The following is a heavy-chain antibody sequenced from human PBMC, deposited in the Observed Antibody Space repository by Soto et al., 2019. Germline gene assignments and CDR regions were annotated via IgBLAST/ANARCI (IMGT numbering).Heavy chain of an antibody. Sequence: VQLLESGGGLVQPGGSLRLSCGGSGFTFSSYAMIWVRQAPGKGLEWVSGISGNGDTTYYADSLKGRFSISRDNSKNTVYLQMNSLRAEDTVVYYCAKRSPPSDGELFGRPKDWGQGTLVTVSS. CDR3: AKRSPPSDGELFGRPKD. CDR2: ISGNGDTT. D-gene: IGHD6-6*01. V-gene: IGHV3-23*01. CDR1: GFTFSSYA. J-gene: IGHJ4*02.